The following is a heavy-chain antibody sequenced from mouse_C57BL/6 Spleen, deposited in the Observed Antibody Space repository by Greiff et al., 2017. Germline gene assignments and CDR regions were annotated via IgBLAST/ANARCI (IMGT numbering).Heavy chain of an antibody. D-gene: IGHD2-1*01. Sequence: VKLMESGAELVKPGASVKMSCKASGYTFTTYPIEWMKQNHGKSLEWIGNFHPYNDDTKYNEKFKGKATLTVEKSSSTVYLELSRLTSDDSAVYYCARGIYYGNYGAMDYWGQGTSVTVSS. CDR2: FHPYNDDT. CDR1: GYTFTTYP. CDR3: ARGIYYGNYGAMDY. V-gene: IGHV1-47*01. J-gene: IGHJ4*01.